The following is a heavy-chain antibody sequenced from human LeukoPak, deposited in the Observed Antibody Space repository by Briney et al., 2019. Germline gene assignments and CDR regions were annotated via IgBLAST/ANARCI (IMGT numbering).Heavy chain of an antibody. J-gene: IGHJ4*02. Sequence: GASVKVSCKASGYTFTSHYMHWVRQAPGQGLEYMGIIYTSIGTTNYAQKFQGRITATRDTSTSTVYMELSSLRSEDTAVYYCARELEGGYFDYWGQGTLVTVSS. V-gene: IGHV1-46*01. CDR1: GYTFTSHY. CDR3: ARELEGGYFDY. D-gene: IGHD1-26*01. CDR2: IYTSIGTT.